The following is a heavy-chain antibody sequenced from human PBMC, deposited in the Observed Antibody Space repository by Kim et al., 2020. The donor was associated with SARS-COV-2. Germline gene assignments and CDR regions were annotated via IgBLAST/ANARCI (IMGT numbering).Heavy chain of an antibody. CDR3: ARNFRGGFDY. Sequence: SETLSLTCTVSGGSISSSSYYWGWIRQPPGKGLEWIGSIYYSGSTYYNPSLKSRVTISVDTSKNQFSLKLSSVTAADTAVYYCARNFRGGFDYWGQGTLVTVSS. D-gene: IGHD3-3*01. J-gene: IGHJ4*02. CDR1: GGSISSSSYY. V-gene: IGHV4-39*01. CDR2: IYYSGST.